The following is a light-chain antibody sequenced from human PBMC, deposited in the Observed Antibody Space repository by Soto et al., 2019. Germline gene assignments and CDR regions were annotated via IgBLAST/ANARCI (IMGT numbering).Light chain of an antibody. CDR2: GNS. V-gene: IGLV1-40*01. J-gene: IGLJ2*01. CDR3: QSYDSSLSGGV. Sequence: QSVLTQPPSVPGAPGQRVTISCTGSSSNIGAGYDVHWYQQLPGTAPKLLIYGNSNRPSGVPDRFSGSKSGTSASLAITGLQAEDEADYYCQSYDSSLSGGVFGGGTKVTVL. CDR1: SSNIGAGYD.